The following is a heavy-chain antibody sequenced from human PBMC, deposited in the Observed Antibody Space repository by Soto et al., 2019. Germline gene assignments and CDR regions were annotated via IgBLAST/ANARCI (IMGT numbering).Heavy chain of an antibody. V-gene: IGHV4-59*01. CDR3: ARVTRMTTVTISYYYYYCMDV. J-gene: IGHJ6*02. D-gene: IGHD4-17*01. CDR1: GGSISSYY. Sequence: SETLSLTCTVSGGSISSYYWSWIRQPPGKGLEWIGYIYYSGSTNYNPSLKSRVTISVDTSKNQFSLKLSSVTAADTAVYYCARVTRMTTVTISYYYYYCMDVWGQGTTVTVSS. CDR2: IYYSGST.